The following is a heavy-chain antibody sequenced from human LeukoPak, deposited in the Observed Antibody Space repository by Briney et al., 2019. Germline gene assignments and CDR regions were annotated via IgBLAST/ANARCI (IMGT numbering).Heavy chain of an antibody. J-gene: IGHJ4*02. Sequence: PGGSLRLSCAATGFTFGSYWMNWVRQVPGKGLEWVANIKEDGSEKYYVDSAKGRFTISRDNAKNSLFLQMNSLRAEDTAVYYCARDPSSLRDSFDYWGQGTLVTVSS. V-gene: IGHV3-7*01. CDR3: ARDPSSLRDSFDY. CDR2: IKEDGSEK. CDR1: GFTFGSYW.